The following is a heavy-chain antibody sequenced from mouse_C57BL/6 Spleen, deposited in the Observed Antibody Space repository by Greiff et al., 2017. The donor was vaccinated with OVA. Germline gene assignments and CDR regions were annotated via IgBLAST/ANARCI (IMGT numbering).Heavy chain of an antibody. V-gene: IGHV1-62-2*01. CDR2: FYPGSGSI. D-gene: IGHD2-5*01. CDR1: GYTFTEYT. J-gene: IGHJ3*01. Sequence: VKLMESGAELVKPGASVKLSCKASGYTFTEYTIHWVKQRSGQGLEWIGWFYPGSGSIKYNEKFKDKATLTADKSSSTVYMELSRLTSEDSAVYCCARHEVGSYSSKGWCAYWGQGTLVTVSA. CDR3: ARHEVGSYSSKGWCAY.